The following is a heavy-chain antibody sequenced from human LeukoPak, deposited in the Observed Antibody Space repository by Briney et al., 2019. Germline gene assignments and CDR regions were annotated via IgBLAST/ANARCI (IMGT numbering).Heavy chain of an antibody. CDR1: GYSLVRRIFS. CDR3: ARVSGYCSAGSCYSSTFDS. Sequence: PSGPLSPTFHLPGYSLVRRIFSWGWSRQPPGKGGEWLWGILYIWCPFHNPPPKSRVSISVDTSKNQFSLKVTSVTATDTSMYYCARVSGYCSAGSCYSSTFDSWGQGTLVTVSS. CDR2: ILYIWCP. J-gene: IGHJ4*02. V-gene: IGHV4-39*01. D-gene: IGHD2-15*01.